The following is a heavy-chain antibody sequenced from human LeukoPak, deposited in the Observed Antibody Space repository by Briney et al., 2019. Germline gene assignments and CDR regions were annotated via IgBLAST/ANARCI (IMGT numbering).Heavy chain of an antibody. CDR1: GFTFSSYS. CDR3: ARSRGAGPGAYFDY. V-gene: IGHV3-48*04. CDR2: ISRTSSTI. D-gene: IGHD6-19*01. J-gene: IGHJ4*02. Sequence: GGSLRLSCVASGFTFSSYSMNWVRQAPGKGLEWVSYISRTSSTIYYADSVKGRFTISRDNAKNSLYLQMNSLRAEDTAVYYCARSRGAGPGAYFDYWGQGTLITVSS.